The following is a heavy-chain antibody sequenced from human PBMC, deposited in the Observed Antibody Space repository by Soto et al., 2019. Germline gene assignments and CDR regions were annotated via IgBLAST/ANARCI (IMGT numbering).Heavy chain of an antibody. J-gene: IGHJ5*02. CDR1: GGFISSDY. CDR3: ARHVRMRGESNWFDP. D-gene: IGHD3-10*01. CDR2: IYYSGST. V-gene: IGHV4-59*08. Sequence: SETLSITCTVSGGFISSDYWSWIRQPPGKGLEWIGYIYYSGSTNYNPSLKSRVTISVDTSKNQFSLKLSSVTAADTAVYYCARHVRMRGESNWFDPWGQGTLVTVSS.